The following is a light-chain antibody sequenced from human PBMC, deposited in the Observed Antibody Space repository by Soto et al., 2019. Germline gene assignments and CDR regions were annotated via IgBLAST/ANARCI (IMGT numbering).Light chain of an antibody. CDR3: HQYGNSLWT. CDR2: SAS. Sequence: EIVLTQSPGTVSLSPGERATLSCRASQSVSSNYLAWYQQKTGQAPRLLIYSASSRATGIPDRFSGSGSGTDFTLTISRLEPEDFAVYYCHQYGNSLWTFGQGTKVEIK. J-gene: IGKJ1*01. V-gene: IGKV3-20*01. CDR1: QSVSSNY.